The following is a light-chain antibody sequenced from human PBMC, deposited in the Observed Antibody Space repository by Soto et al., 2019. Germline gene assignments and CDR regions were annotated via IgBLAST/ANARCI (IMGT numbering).Light chain of an antibody. CDR2: DVS. Sequence: QSALTQPASVSGSPGQSITISCTGTNNDVGGYNFVSWYQQQPGKAPKFMIYDVSNRPSGVSNRFSGSKSGNTASLTISGLQAEDEANYYCSSYASSSTLVFGGGTKVTVL. CDR1: NNDVGGYNF. V-gene: IGLV2-14*01. CDR3: SSYASSSTLV. J-gene: IGLJ3*02.